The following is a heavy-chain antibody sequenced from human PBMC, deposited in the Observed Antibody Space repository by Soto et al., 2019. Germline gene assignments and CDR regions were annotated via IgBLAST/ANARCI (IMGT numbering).Heavy chain of an antibody. CDR1: GYDFTTAW. V-gene: IGHV5-51*01. J-gene: IGHJ4*02. D-gene: IGHD6-19*01. CDR3: ARTTVAGIRGSFDF. Sequence: GESLKISCQGSGYDFTTAWIGWVRQMPGKGLECLGIVYPGDSDTRYSPSFQGQVTISTDKSINTAYLHFSSLKASDTAIYYCARTTVAGIRGSFDFWGQGTLVTVSS. CDR2: VYPGDSDT.